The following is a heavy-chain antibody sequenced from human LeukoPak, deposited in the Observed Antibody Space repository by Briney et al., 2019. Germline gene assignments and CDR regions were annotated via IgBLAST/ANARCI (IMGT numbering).Heavy chain of an antibody. Sequence: GGSLRLSCVASGFSLSDYPMTWVRQSPGRGLEWVSTIGGSDDTYYADSVKGRFTISRDTSKNTLYLQIHSLGAEDTAVYYCARSRVVDRRGYFDFWGQGTLVTASS. CDR3: ARSRVVDRRGYFDF. J-gene: IGHJ4*02. CDR2: IGGSDDT. D-gene: IGHD2-15*01. V-gene: IGHV3-23*01. CDR1: GFSLSDYP.